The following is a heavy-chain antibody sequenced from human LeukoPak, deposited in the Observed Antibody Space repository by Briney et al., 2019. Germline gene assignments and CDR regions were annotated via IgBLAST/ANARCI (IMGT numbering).Heavy chain of an antibody. J-gene: IGHJ4*02. CDR1: GYTFTGYY. CDR2: INPNSGGT. Sequence: ASVKVSCKASGYTFTGYYMHWVRQAPGQGLEWMGWINPNSGGTNYAQKFRGRVTMTRDTSISTAYMELSRLRSDDTAVYYCARDRDYYGSGSYYVYASWGQGTLVTVSS. CDR3: ARDRDYYGSGSYYVYAS. V-gene: IGHV1-2*02. D-gene: IGHD3-10*01.